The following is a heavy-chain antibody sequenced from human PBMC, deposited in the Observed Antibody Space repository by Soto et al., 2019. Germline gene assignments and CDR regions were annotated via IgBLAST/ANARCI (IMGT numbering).Heavy chain of an antibody. CDR1: GFTFSSYA. CDR2: ISYDGSNK. Sequence: GGSLRLSCAASGFTFSSYAMHWVRQAPGKGLEWVAVISYDGSNKYYADSVKGRFTISRDNSKNTLYLQMNSLRAEDTAVYYCARGDSPYSSGWSRGYYFDYWGQGTLVTVSS. D-gene: IGHD6-19*01. V-gene: IGHV3-30-3*01. J-gene: IGHJ4*02. CDR3: ARGDSPYSSGWSRGYYFDY.